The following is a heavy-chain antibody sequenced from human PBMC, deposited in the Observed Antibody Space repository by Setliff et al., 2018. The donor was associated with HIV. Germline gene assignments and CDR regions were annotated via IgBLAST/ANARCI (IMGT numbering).Heavy chain of an antibody. Sequence: SVKVSCKASGGTFSNDAFSWVRQAPGQGLEWMGGIIPLFGTAPYAQHFQGGVTITADASTSTAYMELSSLRSEDPAMYYCARYPHHYDSSGFAAFDLWGPGTMVTVSS. V-gene: IGHV1-69*13. CDR2: IIPLFGTA. D-gene: IGHD3-22*01. CDR1: GGTFSNDA. J-gene: IGHJ3*01. CDR3: ARYPHHYDSSGFAAFDL.